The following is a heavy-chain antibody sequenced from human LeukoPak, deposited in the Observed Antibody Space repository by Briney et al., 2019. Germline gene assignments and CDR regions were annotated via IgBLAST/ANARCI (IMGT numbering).Heavy chain of an antibody. CDR1: GGTFSSYA. CDR2: IIPIFGTA. V-gene: IGHV1-69*05. D-gene: IGHD3-22*01. J-gene: IGHJ5*02. CDR3: ATWDSGGYQPGWFDP. Sequence: SVKVSCKASGGTFSSYAISWVRQAPGQGLEWMGGIIPIFGTANYAQKFQGRVTITTDESTSTAYMELSSLRSEDTAVYYCATWDSGGYQPGWFDPWGQGTLVTVSS.